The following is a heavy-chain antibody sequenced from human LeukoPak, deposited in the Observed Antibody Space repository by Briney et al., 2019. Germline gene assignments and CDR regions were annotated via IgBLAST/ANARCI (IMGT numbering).Heavy chain of an antibody. CDR2: IYSDDST. D-gene: IGHD5-18*01. J-gene: IGHJ4*02. CDR1: GFTVSAVTTKY. CDR3: ARDNPVDTAMVTGY. Sequence: GSLRLSCAASGFTVSAVTTKYMTWVRQAPGKGLEWVSVIYSDDSTFYANSVKGRFTISRDNSKNTLFLQMNSLRDEDTAVYYCARDNPVDTAMVTGYWGQGTLVTVSS. V-gene: IGHV3-66*01.